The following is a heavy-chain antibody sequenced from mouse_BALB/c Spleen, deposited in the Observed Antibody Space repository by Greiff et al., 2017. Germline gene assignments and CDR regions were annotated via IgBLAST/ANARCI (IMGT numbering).Heavy chain of an antibody. V-gene: IGHV5-9*03. CDR3: ARYAGNYYFDD. Sequence: EVKLVESGGGLVKPGGSLKLSCAASGFTFSSYTMSWVRQTPVKRLEWVATISSCGGNTYYPDSVKGRFTISRDNAKNNLYLQMSSLRSEDTALYYCARYAGNYYFDDWGKGTTRTVDS. D-gene: IGHD2-1*01. J-gene: IGHJ2*01. CDR2: ISSCGGNT. CDR1: GFTFSSYT.